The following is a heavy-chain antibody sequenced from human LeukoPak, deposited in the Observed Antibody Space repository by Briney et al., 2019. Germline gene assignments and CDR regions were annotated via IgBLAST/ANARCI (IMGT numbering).Heavy chain of an antibody. CDR2: IYHSGST. Sequence: SQTLSLTCTVSGDSVSSGGYHWSWIRQHPGEGLEWTGHIYHSGSTYYNSSLKSRVNISVVTSKNQFSLRLRSVSAADTAVYYCARLYRNWGVRHFDYWGQGTLVTVSS. J-gene: IGHJ4*02. V-gene: IGHV4-31*03. CDR1: GDSVSSGGYH. CDR3: ARLYRNWGVRHFDY. D-gene: IGHD7-27*01.